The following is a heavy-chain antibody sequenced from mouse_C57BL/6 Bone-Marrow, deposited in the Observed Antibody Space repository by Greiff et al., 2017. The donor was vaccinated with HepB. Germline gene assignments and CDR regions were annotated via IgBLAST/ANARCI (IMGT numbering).Heavy chain of an antibody. CDR1: GFTFSDAW. D-gene: IGHD1-1*01. CDR3: TRITTVVAYYFDY. Sequence: EVNLVESGGGLVQPGGSMKLSCAASGFTFSDAWMDWVRQSPEKGLEWVAEIRNKANNHATYYAESVKGRFTISRDDSKSSVYLQMNSLRAEDTGIYYCTRITTVVAYYFDYWGQGTTLTVSS. CDR2: IRNKANNHAT. J-gene: IGHJ2*01. V-gene: IGHV6-6*01.